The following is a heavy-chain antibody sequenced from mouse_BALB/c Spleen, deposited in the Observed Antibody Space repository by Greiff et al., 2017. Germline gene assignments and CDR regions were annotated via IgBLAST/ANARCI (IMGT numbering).Heavy chain of an antibody. D-gene: IGHD2-12*01. J-gene: IGHJ4*01. CDR2: IWSGGST. Sequence: QVHVKQSGPGLVQPSQSLSITCTVSGFSLTSYGVHWVRQSPGKGLEWLGVIWSGGSTDYNAAFISRLSISKDNSKSQVFFKMNSLQANDTAIYYCARKRIVYYAMDYWGQGTSVTVSS. V-gene: IGHV2-2*02. CDR1: GFSLTSYG. CDR3: ARKRIVYYAMDY.